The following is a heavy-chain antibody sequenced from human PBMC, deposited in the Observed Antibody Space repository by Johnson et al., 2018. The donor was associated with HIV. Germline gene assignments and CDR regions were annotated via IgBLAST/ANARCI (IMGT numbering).Heavy chain of an antibody. CDR3: ARGLDSGSSWFGAFDI. D-gene: IGHD6-13*01. CDR2: ISYDGSNK. V-gene: IGHV3-30*14. Sequence: QVQLVESGGGVVQPGRSLRLSCAVSGFTFSSYPMHWVRQAPGKGLEWVAVISYDGSNKYYADSVKGRFPISRDNSKNTLYLQMNSLRAEDTAVYYCARGLDSGSSWFGAFDIWGQGTMVTVSS. J-gene: IGHJ3*02. CDR1: GFTFSSYP.